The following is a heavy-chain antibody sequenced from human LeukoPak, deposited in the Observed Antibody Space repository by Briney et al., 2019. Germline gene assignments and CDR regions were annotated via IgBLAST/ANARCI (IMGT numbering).Heavy chain of an antibody. CDR3: AADRDNSDWQKRFDS. CDR1: GFTFRNAW. Sequence: GGSLRLSCAASGFTFRNAWMNWYRQAPGKGLEWVGNINQDASEINYVDSVRGRFTISRDNAKNSLHLQMNSLRAEDTAVYHCAADRDNSDWQKRFDSWGQGTLVTVSS. J-gene: IGHJ4*02. V-gene: IGHV3-7*01. CDR2: INQDASEI. D-gene: IGHD2-21*02.